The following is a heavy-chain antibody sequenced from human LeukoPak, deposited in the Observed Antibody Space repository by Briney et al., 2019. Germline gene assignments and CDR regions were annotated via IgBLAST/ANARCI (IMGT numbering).Heavy chain of an antibody. J-gene: IGHJ6*03. CDR2: IYYSGST. D-gene: IGHD3-22*01. V-gene: IGHV4-59*01. CDR1: GASLTDYY. CDR3: ARLHYYGSSGYDYYYYYMDV. Sequence: PSETQSLTCTVSGASLTDYYWTWVRQPPGKGLEWIGYIYYSGSTNYNPSLKSRVTISLDTSKNEFSLKLSSVTAADTAVYYCARLHYYGSSGYDYYYYYMDVWGKGTTVTISS.